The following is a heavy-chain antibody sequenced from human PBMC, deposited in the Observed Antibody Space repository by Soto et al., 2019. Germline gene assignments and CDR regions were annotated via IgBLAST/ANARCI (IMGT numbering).Heavy chain of an antibody. D-gene: IGHD2-2*01. V-gene: IGHV4-4*02. CDR1: GDSISSNNW. J-gene: IGHJ5*01. Sequence: PSETLSLTCGVSGDSISSNNWWNWVRQPPGKGLEWIGEIHHSGRTNFNPPLKSRVTISVDKSKNQFSLKLNSVTAADTAVYYCARVRQYCSSSSCYLDSWGQGTLVTVSS. CDR3: ARVRQYCSSSSCYLDS. CDR2: IHHSGRT.